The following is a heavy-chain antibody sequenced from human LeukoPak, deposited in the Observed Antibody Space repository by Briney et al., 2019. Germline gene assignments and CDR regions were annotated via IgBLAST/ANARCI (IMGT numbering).Heavy chain of an antibody. CDR1: GDSISSFY. V-gene: IGHV4-59*01. J-gene: IGHJ3*02. Sequence: SETLSLTCTVSGDSISSFYWSWIRQPPGKGLEWIGYIYYSGSTNYNPSLKSRVTISVDTSKNQFSLKLSSVTAADTAVYYCARADLSHAFDIWGQGTMVTVSS. CDR2: IYYSGST. D-gene: IGHD3-3*01. CDR3: ARADLSHAFDI.